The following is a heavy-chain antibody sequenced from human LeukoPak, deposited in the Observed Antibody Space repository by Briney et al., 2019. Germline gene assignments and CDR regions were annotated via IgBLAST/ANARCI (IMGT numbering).Heavy chain of an antibody. CDR3: ARGGWFDP. D-gene: IGHD3-16*01. CDR1: GFTFSSYA. J-gene: IGHJ5*02. CDR2: IYSGGST. Sequence: GGSLRLSCAASGFTFSSYAMSWVRQAAGKGLEWVSVIYSGGSTYYADSVKGRFTISRHNSKNTLYLQMNSLRAEDTAVYYCARGGWFDPWGQGTLVTVSS. V-gene: IGHV3-53*04.